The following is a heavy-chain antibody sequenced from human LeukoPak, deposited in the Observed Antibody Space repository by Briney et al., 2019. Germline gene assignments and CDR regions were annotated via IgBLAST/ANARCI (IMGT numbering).Heavy chain of an antibody. CDR3: ARADSSWANDY. CDR1: GFTFSSSW. J-gene: IGHJ4*02. Sequence: GGSLRLSCVASGFTFSSSWMYWVRQAPGKGLVWASRISSDGSRTTYADSVKGRFTISRDNAKNTLFLLMNSLRVEDTAVYYCARADSSWANDYWGQGTLVTVSS. V-gene: IGHV3-74*01. D-gene: IGHD6-13*01. CDR2: ISSDGSRT.